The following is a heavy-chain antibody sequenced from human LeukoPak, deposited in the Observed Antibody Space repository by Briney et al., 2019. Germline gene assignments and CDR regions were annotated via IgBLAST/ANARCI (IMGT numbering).Heavy chain of an antibody. CDR1: GVSISSGGYY. Sequence: TSETLSLTCTVSGVSISSGGYYWRWIRQHPGKGLEWIGYIYYSGSTYYNPSLKSRVTISVDTSKNQFSLKLSSVTAADTAVYYCASSPRIVVVPAAIWFDPWGQGTLVTVSS. V-gene: IGHV4-31*03. D-gene: IGHD2-2*01. CDR2: IYYSGST. CDR3: ASSPRIVVVPAAIWFDP. J-gene: IGHJ5*02.